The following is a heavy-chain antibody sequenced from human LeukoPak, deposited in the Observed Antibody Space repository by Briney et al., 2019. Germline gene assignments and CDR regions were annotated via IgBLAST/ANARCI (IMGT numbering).Heavy chain of an antibody. V-gene: IGHV3-23*01. CDR1: GFTPSDYT. CDR3: ARDRYCVSTNCPYDC. CDR2: ISVSDEST. D-gene: IGHD2-2*01. J-gene: IGHJ4*02. Sequence: GGSLRLSFEPPGFTPSDYTMNWFRKPPGKGWEWVSGISVSDESTYYADSVKGPFTISRDTSNNMLYLQMNSLRAEDTAVYYCARDRYCVSTNCPYDCWGQGTPVTVSS.